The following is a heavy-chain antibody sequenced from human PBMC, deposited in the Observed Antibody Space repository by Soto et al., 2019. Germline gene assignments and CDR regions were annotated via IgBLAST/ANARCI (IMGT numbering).Heavy chain of an antibody. CDR2: ISAYNGNT. CDR3: ARIVVVPAAMIGIADYYYYGMDV. J-gene: IGHJ6*02. Sequence: QVQLVQSGAEVKKPGASVKVSCKASGYTFTSYGISWVRQAPGQGLEWMGWISAYNGNTNYAQKLQGRGTMTTDTSTSTAYMELRSLRSDDTAVYYCARIVVVPAAMIGIADYYYYGMDVLGQGTTVTVSS. D-gene: IGHD2-2*01. CDR1: GYTFTSYG. V-gene: IGHV1-18*01.